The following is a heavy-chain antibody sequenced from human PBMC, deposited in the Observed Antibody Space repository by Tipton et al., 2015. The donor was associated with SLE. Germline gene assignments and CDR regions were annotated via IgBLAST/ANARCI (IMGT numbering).Heavy chain of an antibody. CDR3: ARRTTMVRGYWYFDL. J-gene: IGHJ2*01. V-gene: IGHV4-34*01. D-gene: IGHD3-10*01. CDR1: GGSFSGYY. Sequence: TLSLTCAVYGGSFSGYYWSWIRQPPGRGLGWIGEINHSGRTNYNPSLKSRVTISVDTSKNQFSLKLSSVTAADTAVYYCARRTTMVRGYWYFDLWGRGTLVTVSS. CDR2: INHSGRT.